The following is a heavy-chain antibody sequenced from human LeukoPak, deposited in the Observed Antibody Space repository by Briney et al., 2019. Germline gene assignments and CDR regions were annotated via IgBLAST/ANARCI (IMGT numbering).Heavy chain of an antibody. Sequence: GRSLRLSCAASGFTFSSYGMHWVRQAPGKGLEWVAVISYDGSNKYYADSVKGRFTISRDNSKNTLYLQMNSLRAEDTAVYYCAKLSLYDSSGYSIIPLFFQHWGQGTLVTVSS. CDR2: ISYDGSNK. J-gene: IGHJ1*01. CDR1: GFTFSSYG. D-gene: IGHD3-22*01. CDR3: AKLSLYDSSGYSIIPLFFQH. V-gene: IGHV3-30*18.